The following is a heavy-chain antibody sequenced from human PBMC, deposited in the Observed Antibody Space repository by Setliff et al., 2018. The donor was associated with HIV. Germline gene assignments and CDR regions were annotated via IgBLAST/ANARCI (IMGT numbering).Heavy chain of an antibody. CDR3: ARGVTHPPPFGAFDI. CDR1: DGSVYGHY. D-gene: IGHD5-18*01. Sequence: SETLSLTCTVSDGSVYGHYRNWIRQPPGKGLEWIGYFYFSGNTNYNPSLKSRATISVDPSKNQFSLKLSSVTAADTAFYCCARGVTHPPPFGAFDIWGLGTLVTVSS. V-gene: IGHV4-59*02. CDR2: FYFSGNT. J-gene: IGHJ3*02.